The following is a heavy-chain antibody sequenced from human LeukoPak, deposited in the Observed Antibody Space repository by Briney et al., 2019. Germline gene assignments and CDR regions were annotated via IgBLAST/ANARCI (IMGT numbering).Heavy chain of an antibody. CDR2: IRSNTDGGTT. Sequence: RSGGSLRLSCAASGFTFSNAWMSWVRQAPGKGLEWVGRIRSNTDGGTTDYAAPVKGRFTISRDDSKNTLYLQMNSLKTEDTAVYYCTTLSYYYYYYMDVWGKGTTVTVSS. CDR1: GFTFSNAW. CDR3: TTLSYYYYYYMDV. V-gene: IGHV3-15*01. J-gene: IGHJ6*03.